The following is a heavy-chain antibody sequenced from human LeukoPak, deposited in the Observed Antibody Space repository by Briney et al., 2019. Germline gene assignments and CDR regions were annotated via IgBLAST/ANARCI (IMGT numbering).Heavy chain of an antibody. CDR1: GFTFKISA. CDR2: ISGSGDST. CDR3: AREAIF. D-gene: IGHD2/OR15-2a*01. J-gene: IGHJ4*02. V-gene: IGHV3-23*01. Sequence: GGSLRLSCVASGFTFKISAMAWVRQAPGKGLEWVSIISGSGDSTDYSNSVKGHFTISRDNSKNTLYLQMNSLRAEDTAVYYCAREAIFWGQGTLVTVSS.